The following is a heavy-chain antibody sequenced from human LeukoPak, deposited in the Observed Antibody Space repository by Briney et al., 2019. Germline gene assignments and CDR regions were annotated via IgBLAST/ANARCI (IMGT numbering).Heavy chain of an antibody. CDR3: AHIPSGYGDYVGWYFDL. D-gene: IGHD4-17*01. Sequence: GRSLRLSCAASGFTFDDYAMHWVRHAPGKGLEWVSGISWNSGSIGYADSVKGRFTISRDNAKNSLYLQMNSLRAEDTALYYCAHIPSGYGDYVGWYFDLWGRGTLVTVSS. V-gene: IGHV3-9*01. CDR2: ISWNSGSI. CDR1: GFTFDDYA. J-gene: IGHJ2*01.